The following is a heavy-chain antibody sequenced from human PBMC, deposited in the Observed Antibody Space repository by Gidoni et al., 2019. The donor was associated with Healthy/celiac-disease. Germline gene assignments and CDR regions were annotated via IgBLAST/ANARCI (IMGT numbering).Heavy chain of an antibody. CDR1: GFTFSDYY. V-gene: IGHV3-11*06. CDR2: ISSSSSYT. Sequence: QVQLVESGGGLVKPGGSLRLSCAASGFTFSDYYMSWIRQAPGKGLEWVSYISSSSSYTNYADSVKGRFTISRDNAKNSLYLQMNSLRAEDTAVYYCARVSDSSVYRSSVDYWGQGTLVTVSS. D-gene: IGHD3-22*01. CDR3: ARVSDSSVYRSSVDY. J-gene: IGHJ4*02.